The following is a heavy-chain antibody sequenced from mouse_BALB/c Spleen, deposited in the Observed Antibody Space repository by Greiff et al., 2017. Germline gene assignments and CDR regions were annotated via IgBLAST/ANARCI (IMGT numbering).Heavy chain of an antibody. CDR2: INPSTGYT. D-gene: IGHD4-1*01. J-gene: IGHJ3*01. V-gene: IGHV1-7*01. Sequence: QVHVKQSGAELAKPGASVKMSCKASGYTFTSYWMHWVKQRPGQGLEWIGYINPSTGYTEYNQKFKDKATLTADKSSSTAYLQLSSLTSEDSAVYYCARVGLLGWFAYWGQGTLVTVSA. CDR1: GYTFTSYW. CDR3: ARVGLLGWFAY.